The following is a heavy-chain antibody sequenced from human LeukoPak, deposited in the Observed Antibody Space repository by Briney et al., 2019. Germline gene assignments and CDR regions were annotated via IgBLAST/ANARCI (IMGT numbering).Heavy chain of an antibody. CDR1: GFTFSGFA. CDR3: AKDRKAVAGNYYYYYGMDV. D-gene: IGHD6-19*01. J-gene: IGHJ6*02. V-gene: IGHV3-23*01. CDR2: ISGSGGST. Sequence: GGSLSLSCAASGFTFSGFAMCWVRQAPGKGLEWVSAISGSGGSTYYADSVKGRFTISRDNSKNTLYLQMNSLRAEDTAVYYCAKDRKAVAGNYYYYYGMDVWGQGTTVTVSS.